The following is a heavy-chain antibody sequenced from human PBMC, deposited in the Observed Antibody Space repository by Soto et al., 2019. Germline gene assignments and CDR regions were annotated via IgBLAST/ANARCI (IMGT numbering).Heavy chain of an antibody. Sequence: GGSLRLSCAASGFTFSSYWMHWVRQAPGKGLVWVSRINSDGSSTSYADSVKGRFTISRDNAKNTLYLQMNSLRAEDTAVYYCARAPGYDYYRMDVWGQGTTGTVS. V-gene: IGHV3-74*01. CDR2: INSDGSST. J-gene: IGHJ6*02. CDR3: ARAPGYDYYRMDV. CDR1: GFTFSSYW.